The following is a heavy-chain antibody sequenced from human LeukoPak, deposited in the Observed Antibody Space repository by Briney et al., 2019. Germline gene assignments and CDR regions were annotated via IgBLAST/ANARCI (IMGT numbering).Heavy chain of an antibody. J-gene: IGHJ3*02. D-gene: IGHD3-3*01. Sequence: PGGSLRLSCAASGFTFSRYWMYWVRQAPGKGLVWVSRINSDARNTNYADSVQGRFTISRDNAKNTLYLQMNSLRVEDTAVYYCASGIGVGDSFDIWGQGTMVTVSS. CDR3: ASGIGVGDSFDI. CDR2: INSDARNT. CDR1: GFTFSRYW. V-gene: IGHV3-74*01.